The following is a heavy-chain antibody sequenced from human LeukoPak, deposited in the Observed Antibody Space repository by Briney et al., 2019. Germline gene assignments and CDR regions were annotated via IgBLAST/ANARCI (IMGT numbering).Heavy chain of an antibody. CDR2: IYHSGST. CDR1: GYSISSGYY. J-gene: IGHJ3*02. D-gene: IGHD6-13*01. V-gene: IGHV4-38-2*02. CDR3: ARDPVAAAGNDAFDI. Sequence: SETLSLTCAVSGYSISSGYYWGWIRQPPGKGLEWIGIIYHSGSTYYNPSLKSRVTISVDTSKNQFSLKLSSVTAADTAVYYCARDPVAAAGNDAFDIWGQGTMVTVSS.